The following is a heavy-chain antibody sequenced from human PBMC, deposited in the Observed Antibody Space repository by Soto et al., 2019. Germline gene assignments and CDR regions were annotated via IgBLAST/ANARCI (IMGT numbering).Heavy chain of an antibody. V-gene: IGHV1-3*04. CDR3: ARLRSDAFDR. Sequence: QDPLVQSGAEVKEPGASVKISCKVSGFPFTSYAFHWVRQAPGQRLEWMGWINTGNGKARYSQKFQGRVTITRDTSATTVYMDLSSLRSEDTAVYYCARLRSDAFDRWGQGTMVAVSP. CDR1: GFPFTSYA. J-gene: IGHJ3*02. CDR2: INTGNGKA. D-gene: IGHD4-17*01.